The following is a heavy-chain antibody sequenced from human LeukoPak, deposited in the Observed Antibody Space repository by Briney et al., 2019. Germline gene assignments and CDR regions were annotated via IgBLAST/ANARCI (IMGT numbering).Heavy chain of an antibody. J-gene: IGHJ2*01. D-gene: IGHD4-23*01. V-gene: IGHV3-74*01. CDR3: ARSAVRATVVTHSWYFDL. CDR2: INSDGSST. Sequence: GGSLRLSCAASGFTFSSYWMHWVRQAPGKGLVWVSRINSDGSSTSYADSVKGRFTISRDNAKNTLYLQMNSLRAEDTAVYYCARSAVRATVVTHSWYFDLWGRGTLVTVSS. CDR1: GFTFSSYW.